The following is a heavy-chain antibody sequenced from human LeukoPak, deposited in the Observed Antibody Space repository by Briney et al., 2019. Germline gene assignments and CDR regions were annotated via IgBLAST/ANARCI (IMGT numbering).Heavy chain of an antibody. CDR2: ISGSGGST. CDR3: AKRRYDTSSLDWFDP. D-gene: IGHD6-13*01. CDR1: GFTFSSYA. V-gene: IGHV3-23*01. Sequence: GGSLRLSCAASGFTFSSYAMSWVRQAPGKGLEWVSAISGSGGSTYYADSVKGRFTISRDNSKSTLYLQMNSLRVEDAAVYYCAKRRYDTSSLDWFDPWGQGTLVTVSS. J-gene: IGHJ5*02.